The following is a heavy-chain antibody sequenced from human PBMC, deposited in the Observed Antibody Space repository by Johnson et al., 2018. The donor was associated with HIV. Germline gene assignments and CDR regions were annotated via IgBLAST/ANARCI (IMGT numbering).Heavy chain of an antibody. J-gene: IGHJ3*02. Sequence: MQLVESGGGVVQPGRSLRLSCAASGFTFSNAWMSWVRQAPGKGLEWVGRVKSKTDGGTTDYTAPVKGSFTISRDDSKNTLYLQMNSLKTEDTAVYYCTTDSGWVPLEAFDIWGQGTMVTVSS. CDR2: VKSKTDGGTT. V-gene: IGHV3-15*01. CDR1: GFTFSNAW. CDR3: TTDSGWVPLEAFDI. D-gene: IGHD6-19*01.